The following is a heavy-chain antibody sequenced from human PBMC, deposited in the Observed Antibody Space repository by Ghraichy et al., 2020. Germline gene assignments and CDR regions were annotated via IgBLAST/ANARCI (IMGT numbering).Heavy chain of an antibody. CDR3: ARDFSYDSSGYYYVENYFDY. CDR1: GFTFSDYY. D-gene: IGHD3-22*01. J-gene: IGHJ4*02. CDR2: ISSSGSTI. V-gene: IGHV3-11*01. Sequence: GGSLRLSCAASGFTFSDYYMSWIRQAPGKGLEWVSYISSSGSTIYYADSVKGRFTISRDNAKNSLYLQMNSLRAEDTAVYYCARDFSYDSSGYYYVENYFDYWGQGTLVTVSS.